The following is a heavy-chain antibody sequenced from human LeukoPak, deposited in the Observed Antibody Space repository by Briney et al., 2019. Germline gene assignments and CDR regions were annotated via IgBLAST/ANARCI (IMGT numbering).Heavy chain of an antibody. CDR3: ATERGVTINWFDP. CDR2: IKQDGSEK. D-gene: IGHD4-17*01. CDR1: GFTFSSYW. V-gene: IGHV3-7*04. Sequence: GGPLSLSCPASGFTFSSYWLSWVRQAPGKGLEWVANIKQDGSEKYYVDSVKGRFTISRDNAKNSLYLQMNSLRAEDTAVYYCATERGVTINWFDPWGQGTLVTVSS. J-gene: IGHJ5*02.